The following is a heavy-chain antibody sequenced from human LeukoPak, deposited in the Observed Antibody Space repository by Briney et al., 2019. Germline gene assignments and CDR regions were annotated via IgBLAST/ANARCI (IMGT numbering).Heavy chain of an antibody. CDR1: GGSISSGDYY. Sequence: TSETLSLTCTVSGGSISSGDYYWSWIRQPPGKGLEWIGYIYYSGSTYYNPSLKSRVTISVDTSKNQFSLTLSSVTAADTAVYYCASTYYYDSSGYYQIDYWGQGTLVTVSS. D-gene: IGHD3-22*01. J-gene: IGHJ4*02. CDR3: ASTYYYDSSGYYQIDY. V-gene: IGHV4-30-4*08. CDR2: IYYSGST.